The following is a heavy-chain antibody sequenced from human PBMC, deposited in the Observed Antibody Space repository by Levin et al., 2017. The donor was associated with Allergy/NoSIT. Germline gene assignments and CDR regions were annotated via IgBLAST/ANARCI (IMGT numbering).Heavy chain of an antibody. D-gene: IGHD5-18*01. CDR2: LFHTGTI. J-gene: IGHJ4*02. V-gene: IGHV4-59*11. Sequence: SETLSLTCTVSGASFSSHYWNWIRQSPGKGLEWIGILFHTGTISTKPSLKSRVTMSVDTSKNQFSLKVASVTAADSAVYFGAGQRGYAYGFDYWGQGALVTVSS. CDR1: GASFSSHY. CDR3: AGQRGYAYGFDY.